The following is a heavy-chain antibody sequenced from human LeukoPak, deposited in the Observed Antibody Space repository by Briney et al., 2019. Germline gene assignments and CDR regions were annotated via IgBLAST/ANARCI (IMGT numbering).Heavy chain of an antibody. J-gene: IGHJ4*02. CDR1: GYTFTIYY. CDR2: INPSGGST. Sequence: ASVKVSCTASGYTFTIYYMHWVRQAPGQGLEWMGIINPSGGSTSYAQKFQGRVTMTRDTSTSTVYMELSSLRSEDTAVYYCARDIDDSSGYLGGFDYWGQGTLVTVSS. V-gene: IGHV1-46*01. D-gene: IGHD3-22*01. CDR3: ARDIDDSSGYLGGFDY.